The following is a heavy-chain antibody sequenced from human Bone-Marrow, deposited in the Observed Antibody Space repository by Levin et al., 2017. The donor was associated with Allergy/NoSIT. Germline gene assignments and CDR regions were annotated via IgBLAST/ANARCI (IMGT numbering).Heavy chain of an antibody. D-gene: IGHD4-23*01. J-gene: IGHJ4*02. CDR3: ANVLIGGNGLHY. CDR2: ISGSGGST. V-gene: IGHV3-23*01. CDR1: GFTFSSYA. Sequence: SGGSLRLSCAASGFTFSSYAMSWVRQAPGKGLEWVSAISGSGGSTYYADSVKGRFTISRDNSKNTLYLQMNSLRAEDTAVYYCANVLIGGNGLHYWGQGTLVTVSS.